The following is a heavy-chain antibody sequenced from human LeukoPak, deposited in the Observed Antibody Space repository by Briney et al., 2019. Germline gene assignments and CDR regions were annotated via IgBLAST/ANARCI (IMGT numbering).Heavy chain of an antibody. J-gene: IGHJ5*02. D-gene: IGHD2-15*01. CDR3: ARGCSGGSCYYYP. V-gene: IGHV1-69*04. Sequence: GSSVKVSCKASGGTFSSYGISWVRQAPGQGLEWMGRIIPTLGIANYAQKFQGRVTITADKSTSTAYMELSSLRSEDTAVYYCARGCSGGSCYYYPWGQGTLVTVSS. CDR2: IIPTLGIA. CDR1: GGTFSSYG.